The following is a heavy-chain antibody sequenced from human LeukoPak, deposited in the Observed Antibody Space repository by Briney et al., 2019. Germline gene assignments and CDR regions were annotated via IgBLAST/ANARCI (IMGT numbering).Heavy chain of an antibody. J-gene: IGHJ4*02. Sequence: SETLSLTCAVYGGSFSGYYWSWIRQPPGKGLEWIGGINHSGSTNYNPSLKSRVTISVDTSKNQFSLKLSSVTAADTAVYYCAREEGDDILTGLTNWGQGTLVTVSS. CDR2: INHSGST. D-gene: IGHD3-9*01. V-gene: IGHV4-34*01. CDR3: AREEGDDILTGLTN. CDR1: GGSFSGYY.